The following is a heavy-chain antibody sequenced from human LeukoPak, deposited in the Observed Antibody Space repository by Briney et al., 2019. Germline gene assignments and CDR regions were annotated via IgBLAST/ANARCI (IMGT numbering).Heavy chain of an antibody. CDR3: ARGLSY. V-gene: IGHV4-34*01. CDR1: GGSFSGYY. J-gene: IGHJ4*02. CDR2: INHSGST. Sequence: SETLSLTCAVYGGSFSGYYWSWIRQPPGKGLEWVGEINHSGSTNYNPSLKSRVTISVDTSKNQFSLKLSTVTAADTAVYYCARGLSYWGQGTLVTVSS. D-gene: IGHD3-16*02.